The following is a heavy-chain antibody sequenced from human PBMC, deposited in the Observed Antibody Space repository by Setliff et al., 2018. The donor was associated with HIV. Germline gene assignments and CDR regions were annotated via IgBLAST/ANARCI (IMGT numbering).Heavy chain of an antibody. J-gene: IGHJ4*02. Sequence: PPETLSLTCSVYGGSISRGGRYWGWIRQHPGRGLEWLGYVYYTGESFYKPSLGGRVTILQDKSKNQFSLELRSVTAADTAVYYCASATVGGASPFDSWGPGTLVTVSS. CDR3: ASATVGGASPFDS. CDR2: VYYTGES. CDR1: GGSISRGGRY. V-gene: IGHV4-31*03. D-gene: IGHD4-4*01.